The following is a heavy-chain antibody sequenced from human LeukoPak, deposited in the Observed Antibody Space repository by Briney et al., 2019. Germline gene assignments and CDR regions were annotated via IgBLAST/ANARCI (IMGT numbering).Heavy chain of an antibody. V-gene: IGHV1-69*05. CDR1: GGTFSSYA. CDR2: IIPIFGTA. Sequence: SVKVSCKASGGTFSSYAISWVRQAPGQGLEWMGGIIPIFGTANYAQKFQGRVTITTDESTGTAYMELSSLRSEDTAVYYCARVDLGYSNYGWYYYYMDVSGKGTTVTVSS. D-gene: IGHD4-11*01. CDR3: ARVDLGYSNYGWYYYYMDV. J-gene: IGHJ6*03.